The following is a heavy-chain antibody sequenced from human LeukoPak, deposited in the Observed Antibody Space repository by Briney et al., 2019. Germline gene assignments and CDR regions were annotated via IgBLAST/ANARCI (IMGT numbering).Heavy chain of an antibody. CDR3: ARADYYGSGSYGYFDY. Sequence: PGGSLRLSCTASGFTFSSYTMSWVRQAPGKGLEWVSVIYSGGSTYYADSVKGRFTISRDNSKNTLYLQMNSLRAEDTAVYYCARADYYGSGSYGYFDYWGQGTLVTASS. CDR2: IYSGGST. D-gene: IGHD3-10*01. J-gene: IGHJ4*02. V-gene: IGHV3-53*01. CDR1: GFTFSSYT.